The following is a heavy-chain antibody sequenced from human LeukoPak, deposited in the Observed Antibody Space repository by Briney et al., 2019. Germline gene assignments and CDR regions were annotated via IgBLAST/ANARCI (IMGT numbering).Heavy chain of an antibody. CDR2: IIPIFGTA. J-gene: IGHJ4*02. CDR1: GYTFTNFG. CDR3: ARGVVPAAHLYFDY. Sequence: GASVKVSCKASGYTFTNFGITWVRQAPGQGLEWMGGIIPIFGTANYAQKFQGRVTITADESTSTAYMELSSLRSEDTAVYYCARGVVPAAHLYFDYWGQGTLVTVSS. D-gene: IGHD2-2*01. V-gene: IGHV1-69*13.